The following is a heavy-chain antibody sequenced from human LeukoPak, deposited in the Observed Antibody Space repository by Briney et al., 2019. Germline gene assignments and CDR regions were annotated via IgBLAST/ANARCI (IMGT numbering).Heavy chain of an antibody. D-gene: IGHD6-13*01. J-gene: IGHJ4*02. CDR2: IDWSGEST. V-gene: IGHV3-20*04. CDR1: GLAVADYG. CDR3: ATDLSASWYSLGF. Sequence: GGSLRLSCAASGLAVADYGMSWVRQAPRKGLEWVSGIDWSGESTSYADSVKGRFTISRDNSENTLYLHMNNLRAEDTALYYCATDLSASWYSLGFWCRGTLVTVSS.